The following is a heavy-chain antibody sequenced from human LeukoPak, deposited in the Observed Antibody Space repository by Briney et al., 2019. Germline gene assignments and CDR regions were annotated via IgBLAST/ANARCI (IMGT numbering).Heavy chain of an antibody. Sequence: SQTLSLTCTVSGGSISSYYWSWIRQPPGKALEWIGYIYYSGSTNYNPSLKSRVTISVDTSKNHFSLKLSSVTAADTAVYYCARDLYGSGSTSSWGQGTQVTVSS. V-gene: IGHV4-59*01. CDR2: IYYSGST. CDR3: ARDLYGSGSTSS. CDR1: GGSISSYY. J-gene: IGHJ4*02. D-gene: IGHD3-10*01.